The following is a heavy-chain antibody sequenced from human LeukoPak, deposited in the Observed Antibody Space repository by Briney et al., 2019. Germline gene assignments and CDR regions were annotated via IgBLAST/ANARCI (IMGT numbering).Heavy chain of an antibody. CDR1: GYTFTGYY. Sequence: ASVKVSCKASGYTFTGYYMHWVRQAPGQGLEWMGWINPNSGGTNYAQKFQGRVTMTRDTSISTAYMELSRLRSDDTAVYYCARDSGHCSGGSCYGWFDPWGQGTLVTVSS. D-gene: IGHD2-15*01. CDR2: INPNSGGT. V-gene: IGHV1-2*02. J-gene: IGHJ5*02. CDR3: ARDSGHCSGGSCYGWFDP.